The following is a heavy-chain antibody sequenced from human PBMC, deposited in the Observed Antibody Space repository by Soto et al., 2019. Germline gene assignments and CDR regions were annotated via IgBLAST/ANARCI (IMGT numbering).Heavy chain of an antibody. D-gene: IGHD6-13*01. Sequence: QVQLVESGGGVVQPGRSLRLSCAASGFTFSNYGMHWVRQAPGKGLEWVAVISYDGSKDYYADSVKGRFTISRDSSNSTLYLQMSSLRPEDTAVYYCAKDLMRGTATGGSLYYYSGMDVWGLGTTVTVSS. J-gene: IGHJ6*02. CDR2: ISYDGSKD. V-gene: IGHV3-30*18. CDR1: GFTFSNYG. CDR3: AKDLMRGTATGGSLYYYSGMDV.